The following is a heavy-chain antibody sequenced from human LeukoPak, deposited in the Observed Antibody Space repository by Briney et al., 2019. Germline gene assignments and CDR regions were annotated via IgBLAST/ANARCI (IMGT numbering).Heavy chain of an antibody. CDR3: ARARDYPITY. V-gene: IGHV4-59*12. CDR2: IYYSGST. Sequence: SETLSLTCTVSGGSISSYYWSWIRQPPGKGLEWIGYIYYSGSTNYNPSLKSRVTISVDTSKNQFSLKLTSVTAADTAVYYCARARDYPITYWGQGTLVTVSS. D-gene: IGHD4-17*01. CDR1: GGSISSYY. J-gene: IGHJ4*02.